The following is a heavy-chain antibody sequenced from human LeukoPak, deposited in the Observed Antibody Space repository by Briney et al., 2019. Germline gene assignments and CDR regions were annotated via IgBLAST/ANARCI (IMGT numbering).Heavy chain of an antibody. D-gene: IGHD3-9*01. V-gene: IGHV4-34*01. J-gene: IGHJ3*02. CDR1: GGSFSGYY. CDR2: INHSGST. CDR3: ANLDSHDAFDI. Sequence: PSETLSLTCAVYGGSFSGYYWSWLRQPPGKGLEWIGEINHSGSTNYNPSLKSRVTISVDTSKNQFSLKLSSVTAADTAVYYCANLDSHDAFDIWGQGTMVTVPS.